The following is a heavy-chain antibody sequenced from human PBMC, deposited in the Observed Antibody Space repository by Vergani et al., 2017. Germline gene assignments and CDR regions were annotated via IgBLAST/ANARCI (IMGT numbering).Heavy chain of an antibody. Sequence: QVQLQQWGAGLLKPSETLSLTCAVYGGSFSGYYWSWLRQPPGKGLEWIGEINHSGSTNYNPSLKSRVTISVDTSKNQFSLKLSSVTAADTAVYYCARGGEVVVAATRGAWFDPWGQGTLVTVSS. CDR1: GGSFSGYY. J-gene: IGHJ5*02. V-gene: IGHV4-34*01. D-gene: IGHD2-15*01. CDR3: ARGGEVVVAATRGAWFDP. CDR2: INHSGST.